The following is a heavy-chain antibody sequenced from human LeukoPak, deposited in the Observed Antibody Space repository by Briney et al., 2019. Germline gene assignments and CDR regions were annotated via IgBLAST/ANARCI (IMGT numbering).Heavy chain of an antibody. J-gene: IGHJ4*02. CDR1: GFPFFNYW. V-gene: IGHV3-30*02. Sequence: QPGGSLRLSCAVSGFPFFNYWMSWVRQAPGKGLEWVAFIRYDGNNKYYADSVKGRFTISRDNSKNTLYLQMNSLRAEDTAVYYCAKPHFDSWGQGTLVTVSS. CDR3: AKPHFDS. CDR2: IRYDGNNK.